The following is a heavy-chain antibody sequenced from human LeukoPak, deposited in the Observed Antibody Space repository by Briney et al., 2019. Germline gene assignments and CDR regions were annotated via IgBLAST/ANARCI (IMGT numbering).Heavy chain of an antibody. CDR1: GGTFSSYA. Sequence: SVKVSCKASGGTFSSYAISWVRQAPGQGLEWMGGIIPIFGTANYAQKFQGRVTITADESTSTAYMELSSLRSEDTAVYYCARDTSLNYYDSSGYYYFDYWGQGTLVTVSS. V-gene: IGHV1-69*13. CDR3: ARDTSLNYYDSSGYYYFDY. J-gene: IGHJ4*02. CDR2: IIPIFGTA. D-gene: IGHD3-22*01.